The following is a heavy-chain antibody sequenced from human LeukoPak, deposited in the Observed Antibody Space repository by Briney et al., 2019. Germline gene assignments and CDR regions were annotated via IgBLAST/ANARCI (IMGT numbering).Heavy chain of an antibody. J-gene: IGHJ4*02. D-gene: IGHD1-26*01. V-gene: IGHV4-39*07. CDR1: GGSISSSSYY. CDR2: IYYSGST. Sequence: SETLSLTCTVSGGSISSSSYYWGWIRQPPGRGLEWIGSIYYSGSTYYNPSLKSRVTISVDTSKNQFSLKLSSVTAADTAVHYCARSFYSGGAYYFDYWGQGTLVTVSS. CDR3: ARSFYSGGAYYFDY.